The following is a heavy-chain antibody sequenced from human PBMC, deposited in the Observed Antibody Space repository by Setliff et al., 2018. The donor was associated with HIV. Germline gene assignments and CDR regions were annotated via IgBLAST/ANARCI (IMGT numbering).Heavy chain of an antibody. CDR3: ASTGYSSGWSFDY. CDR1: GGSFSGYY. CDR2: IYHSATT. V-gene: IGHV4-34*01. Sequence: SETLSLTCAVYGGSFSGYYWGWIRQPPGKGLEWIGSIYHSATTYYNPSLWGRVTISIDTSKNQFSLKLSSVTAADTAVYYCASTGYSSGWSFDYWGQGTLVTVSS. D-gene: IGHD6-19*01. J-gene: IGHJ4*02.